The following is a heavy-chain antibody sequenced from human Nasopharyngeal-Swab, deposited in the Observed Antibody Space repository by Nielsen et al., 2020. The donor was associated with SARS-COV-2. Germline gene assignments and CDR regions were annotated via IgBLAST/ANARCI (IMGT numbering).Heavy chain of an antibody. Sequence: VRQAPGKGLQWISYITSGNSVQCADSVKGRFTISRDNSKNTLYLQMNSLRAEDTAVYYFARSSSSSASWNEELDYWGQGTLVTVSS. D-gene: IGHD6-6*01. J-gene: IGHJ4*02. V-gene: IGHV3-53*01. CDR2: ITSGNSV. CDR3: ARSSSSSASWNEELDY.